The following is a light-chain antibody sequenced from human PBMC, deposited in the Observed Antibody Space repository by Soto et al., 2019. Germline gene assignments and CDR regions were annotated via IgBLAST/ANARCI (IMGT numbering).Light chain of an antibody. J-gene: IGKJ1*01. V-gene: IGKV1-39*01. CDR1: RSISTS. CDR3: QESHSFLWGT. Sequence: DIQMTQSPSSLSASVGDRVTITCRTSRSISTSLNWYQQKPGRAPRVLIYGASSLHSGVPSRFSGGGSGTDFTLTISSLQPEDFATYYCQESHSFLWGTFGPGTKVEIK. CDR2: GAS.